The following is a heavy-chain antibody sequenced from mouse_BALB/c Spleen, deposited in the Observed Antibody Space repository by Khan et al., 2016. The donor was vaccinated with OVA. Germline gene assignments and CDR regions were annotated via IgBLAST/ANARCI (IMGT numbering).Heavy chain of an antibody. D-gene: IGHD2-14*01. CDR2: IISTGYT. V-gene: IGHV3-8*02. CDR3: ARSTYRYAFVY. CDR1: GDSITTGY. J-gene: IGHJ3*01. Sequence: EVQLQESGPSLVKPSQTLSLTCSVTGDSITTGYWHWIRKFPGNKLEYMGYIISTGYTYYNPSLKSRISITRHTSNNQYYLQLNSVTDEDTATYXCARSTYRYAFVYWGQGTLVTVSA.